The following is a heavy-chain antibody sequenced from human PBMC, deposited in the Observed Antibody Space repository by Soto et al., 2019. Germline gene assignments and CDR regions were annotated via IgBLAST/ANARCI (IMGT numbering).Heavy chain of an antibody. CDR2: IYYSGST. J-gene: IGHJ4*02. CDR3: ARDLSGYYIPGYFDY. CDR1: GGSIGSGGYY. V-gene: IGHV4-31*03. D-gene: IGHD3-3*01. Sequence: QVQLQESGPGLVKPSQTLSLTCTVSGGSIGSGGYYWSWIRQHPGKGLEWIGYIYYSGSTYYNPSLKSRVTISVDTSKNQFSLKLSSVTAADTAVYYCARDLSGYYIPGYFDYWGQGTLVTVSS.